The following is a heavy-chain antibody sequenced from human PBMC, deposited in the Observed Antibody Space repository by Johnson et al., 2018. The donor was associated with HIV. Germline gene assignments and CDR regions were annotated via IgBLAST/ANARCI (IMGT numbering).Heavy chain of an antibody. CDR3: AKDRGMAEYAFDI. J-gene: IGHJ3*02. D-gene: IGHD3-16*01. CDR2: FSWNSGSL. Sequence: EVQLVESGGGLVQPGRPLRLPSAASGFTSDDYAMHWVRQALGRGLEWVSGFSWNSGSLAYPDSVKGRFTISRDNAKNSLSLQMNSLTAEDTALHYCAKDRGMAEYAFDIWGQGTMVTVSS. V-gene: IGHV3-9*02. CDR1: GFTSDDYA.